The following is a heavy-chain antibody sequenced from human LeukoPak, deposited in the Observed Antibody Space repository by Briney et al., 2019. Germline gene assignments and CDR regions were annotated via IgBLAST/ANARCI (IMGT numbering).Heavy chain of an antibody. D-gene: IGHD3-22*01. CDR3: ARDDGGDSSGYFGDAFDI. V-gene: IGHV3-48*03. J-gene: IGHJ3*02. Sequence: GGSLRLSCAASGFTFSSYEMNWVRQATGKGLEWASYISSSGSTIYYADSVKGRFTISRDNAKNSLYLQMNSLRAEDTAVYYCARDDGGDSSGYFGDAFDIWGQGTMVTVSS. CDR2: ISSSGSTI. CDR1: GFTFSSYE.